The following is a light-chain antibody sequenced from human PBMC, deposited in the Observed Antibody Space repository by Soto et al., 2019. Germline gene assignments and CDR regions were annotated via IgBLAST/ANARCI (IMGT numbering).Light chain of an antibody. CDR3: QHYKTYPWA. CDR1: QSISSW. V-gene: IGKV1-5*01. CDR2: DAS. J-gene: IGKJ1*01. Sequence: DIQMTQSPSTLSASVGDRVTITCRAGQSISSWLAWYQQKPGKAPKVLIYDASSLESGVPSRFSGSGSGTEFTLTISRLQPDDFATYYCQHYKTYPWAFGQGTKVEI.